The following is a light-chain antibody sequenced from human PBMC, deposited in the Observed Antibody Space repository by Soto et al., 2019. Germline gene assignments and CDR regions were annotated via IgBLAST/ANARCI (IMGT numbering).Light chain of an antibody. J-gene: IGLJ3*02. CDR2: EGN. CDR3: CSYAGSSTWV. CDR1: RSDVGSYNL. V-gene: IGLV2-23*01. Sequence: QSALTQPASVSGSPGQPITISCTGTRSDVGSYNLVSWYQQHPGKAPKLIIYEGNKRPSGVSNHFSGSKSGNTAPLTISGLQAEDEADYYCCSYAGSSTWVFGGGTKLTVL.